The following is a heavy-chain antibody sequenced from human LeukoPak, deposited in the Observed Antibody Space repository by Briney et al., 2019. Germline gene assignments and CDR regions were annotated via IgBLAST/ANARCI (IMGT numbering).Heavy chain of an antibody. Sequence: GGSLRLSCAASGFTFTSYSMNWVRQAPGKGLEWVSTISGGGGSTYYADSVKGRFTISRDNSKNTLYLQMNSLRAEDTAVYYCARDKVAVAGTALDYWGQGTLVTVSS. V-gene: IGHV3-23*01. CDR1: GFTFTSYS. D-gene: IGHD6-19*01. CDR3: ARDKVAVAGTALDY. CDR2: ISGGGGST. J-gene: IGHJ4*02.